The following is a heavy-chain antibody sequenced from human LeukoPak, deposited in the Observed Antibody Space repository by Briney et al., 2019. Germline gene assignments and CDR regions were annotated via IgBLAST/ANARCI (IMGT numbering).Heavy chain of an antibody. Sequence: PSETLSLTCTVSGGSISSSSYYWGWIRQPPGKGLEWIGSIYYSGSTYYNPSLKSRVTISVDTSKNQFSLKLSSVTAADTAVYYCARHGLIGDSSDRWGLFDYWGQGTLVTVSS. D-gene: IGHD6-19*01. CDR1: GGSISSSSYY. J-gene: IGHJ4*02. V-gene: IGHV4-39*01. CDR3: ARHGLIGDSSDRWGLFDY. CDR2: IYYSGST.